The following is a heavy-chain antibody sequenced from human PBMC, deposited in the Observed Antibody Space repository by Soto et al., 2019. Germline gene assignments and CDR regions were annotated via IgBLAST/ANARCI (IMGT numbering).Heavy chain of an antibody. J-gene: IGHJ6*02. D-gene: IGHD3-9*01. CDR1: GFTFSNYW. CDR2: IKQDGSER. CDR3: AKAFYDISTGDHYYYYGMDV. Sequence: EVQLVESGGGLVQPGGSLRLSCVASGFTFSNYWMNWVRQAPGKGLEGVASIKQDGSERYYVDSVRGRFTISRDNAKNSLDLEMNGRRAEDTAVYYGAKAFYDISTGDHYYYYGMDVWGHGTTVTVSS. V-gene: IGHV3-7*04.